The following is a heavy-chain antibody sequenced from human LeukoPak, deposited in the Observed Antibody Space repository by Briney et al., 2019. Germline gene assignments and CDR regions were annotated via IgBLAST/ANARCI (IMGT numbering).Heavy chain of an antibody. J-gene: IGHJ4*02. Sequence: GGSLRLSCAASGFTFSDYHMSWIRQAPGKGLEWVSYISNSGSTIYYADSVKGRFTISRDNAKNSLYLQINSLRAEDTAVYYCARVKGSYCSDYWGQGTLVTVSS. V-gene: IGHV3-11*01. D-gene: IGHD1-26*01. CDR2: ISNSGSTI. CDR1: GFTFSDYH. CDR3: ARVKGSYCSDY.